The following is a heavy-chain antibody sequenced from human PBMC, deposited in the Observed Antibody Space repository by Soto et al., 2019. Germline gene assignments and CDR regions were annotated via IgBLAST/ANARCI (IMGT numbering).Heavy chain of an antibody. J-gene: IGHJ6*02. CDR3: ARGRLEWLQPYYYYYGMDV. CDR1: GYIFTNYD. D-gene: IGHD3-3*01. Sequence: GXSVKVSYNASGYIFTNYDINLLRHTPGQGLEWMGGIIPIFGTANYAQKFQGRVTITADESTSTAYMELSSLRSEDTAVYYCARGRLEWLQPYYYYYGMDVWGQGTTVTVSS. V-gene: IGHV1-69*01. CDR2: IIPIFGTA.